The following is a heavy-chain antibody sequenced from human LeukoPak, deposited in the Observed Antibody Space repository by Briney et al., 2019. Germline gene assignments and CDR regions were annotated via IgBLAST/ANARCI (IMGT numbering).Heavy chain of an antibody. CDR2: IYTSGST. J-gene: IGHJ6*03. Sequence: PSETLSLTCSVSGGSISNYYWSWIRQPAGKGLEWIGRIYTSGSTNYNPSLKSRVTISVDTSKNQFSLKLSSVTAADTAVYYCARALWHDHVWGSFRNYYYYMDVWGKGTTVTISS. D-gene: IGHD3-16*02. V-gene: IGHV4-4*07. CDR1: GGSISNYY. CDR3: ARALWHDHVWGSFRNYYYYMDV.